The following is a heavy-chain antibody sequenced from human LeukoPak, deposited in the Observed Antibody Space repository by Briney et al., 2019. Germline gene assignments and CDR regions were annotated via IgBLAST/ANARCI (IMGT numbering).Heavy chain of an antibody. Sequence: PGGSLRLSCAASGFTFSSYGMHWVRQAPGKGLEWVAVIWYDGSNKYYADSVKGRFTISRDNSKNTLYLQMNSLRAEDTAVYYCAREGPIVVVPAAIIYYYYGMDVWGQGTTVTVSS. CDR3: AREGPIVVVPAAIIYYYYGMDV. J-gene: IGHJ6*02. V-gene: IGHV3-33*01. CDR2: IWYDGSNK. D-gene: IGHD2-2*02. CDR1: GFTFSSYG.